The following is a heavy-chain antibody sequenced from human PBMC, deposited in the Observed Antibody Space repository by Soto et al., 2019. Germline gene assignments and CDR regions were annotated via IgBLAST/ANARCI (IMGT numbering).Heavy chain of an antibody. Sequence: QVHLVESGGGVVQPGRSLRLSCAVSGFTFSAFGMHWVRQAPGKGLEWVAIISYDGILKYYADSVKGRFTISRDTSKCALYLQMNSLTPEDTAVYYCAKDFKVSGGHYGSLNYYYGMDVWGQGTTVTVSS. D-gene: IGHD3-10*01. CDR1: GFTFSAFG. J-gene: IGHJ6*02. CDR2: ISYDGILK. V-gene: IGHV3-30*18. CDR3: AKDFKVSGGHYGSLNYYYGMDV.